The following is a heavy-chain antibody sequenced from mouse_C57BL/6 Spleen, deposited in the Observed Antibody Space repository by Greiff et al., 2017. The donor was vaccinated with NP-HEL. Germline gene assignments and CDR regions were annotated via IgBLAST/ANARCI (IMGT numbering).Heavy chain of an antibody. J-gene: IGHJ2*01. Sequence: LVESGPELVKPGASVKISCKASGYSFTDYNMNWVKQSNGKSLEWIGVINPNYGTTSYNQKFKGKATLTVDQSSSTAYMQLNSLTSEDSAVYYCARGEYYGSSYLYYFDYWGQGTTLTVSS. V-gene: IGHV1-39*01. CDR1: GYSFTDYN. D-gene: IGHD1-1*01. CDR3: ARGEYYGSSYLYYFDY. CDR2: INPNYGTT.